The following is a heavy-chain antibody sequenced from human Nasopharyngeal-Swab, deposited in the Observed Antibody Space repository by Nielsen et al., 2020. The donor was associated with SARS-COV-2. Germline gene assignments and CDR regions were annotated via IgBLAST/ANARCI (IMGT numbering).Heavy chain of an antibody. J-gene: IGHJ3*02. Sequence: SLKISCAASGFTFDDYAMHWVRQAPGKGLEWVSGISWNSGSIGYADSVKGRFTISRDNAKNSLYLQMNSLRAEDTALYYCAKSPVGPMVRGVIGAFDIWGQGTMVPSPQ. CDR1: GFTFDDYA. CDR3: AKSPVGPMVRGVIGAFDI. D-gene: IGHD3-10*01. CDR2: ISWNSGSI. V-gene: IGHV3-9*01.